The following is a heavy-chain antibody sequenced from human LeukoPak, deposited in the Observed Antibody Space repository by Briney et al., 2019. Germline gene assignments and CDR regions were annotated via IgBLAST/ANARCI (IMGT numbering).Heavy chain of an antibody. CDR2: IKQDGSEK. Sequence: GGSLRLSCAASGFTFSIYWMSWVRQAPGKGLEWVANIKQDGSEKYYVDSVKGRFTISRDNAKNSLYLQMSSLRAEDTAVYYCARVGIAYYYDSSGYYTDFWGQGTLVTVSS. J-gene: IGHJ4*02. CDR1: GFTFSIYW. V-gene: IGHV3-7*01. CDR3: ARVGIAYYYDSSGYYTDF. D-gene: IGHD3-22*01.